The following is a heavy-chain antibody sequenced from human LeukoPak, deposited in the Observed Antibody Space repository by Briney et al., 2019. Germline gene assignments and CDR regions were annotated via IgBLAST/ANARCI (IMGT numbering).Heavy chain of an antibody. J-gene: IGHJ4*02. CDR2: INHSGST. CDR1: GGSFSGYY. V-gene: IGHV4-34*01. D-gene: IGHD1-26*01. Sequence: SETLSLTCAVYGGSFSGYYWSWIRQPPGKGLEWIGEINHSGSTNYNPSLKSRVTISVDTSKNQFSLKLSSVTAADTAVYYCATTGGKLYYFDYWGQGTLVTVSS. CDR3: ATTGGKLYYFDY.